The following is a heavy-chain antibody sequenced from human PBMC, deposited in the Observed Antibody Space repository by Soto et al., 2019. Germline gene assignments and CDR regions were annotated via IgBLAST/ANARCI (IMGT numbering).Heavy chain of an antibody. CDR2: ISSSSSYI. Sequence: EVQLVEYGGVLVKPGGSLRLAGAASGFTFSSYSMNWRHQDPGKGLEWVSSISSSSSYIYYADSVKGRFTISRDNAKNSLYLQMNSLRAEDTAAYYCARDLSSGWVSGFDYWGQGTLVTVSS. J-gene: IGHJ4*02. V-gene: IGHV3-21*01. CDR1: GFTFSSYS. D-gene: IGHD6-19*01. CDR3: ARDLSSGWVSGFDY.